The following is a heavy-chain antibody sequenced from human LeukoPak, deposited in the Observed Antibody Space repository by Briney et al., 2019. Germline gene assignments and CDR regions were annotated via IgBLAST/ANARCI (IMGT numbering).Heavy chain of an antibody. D-gene: IGHD1-26*01. J-gene: IGHJ3*02. CDR3: AREGWELLRAFDI. CDR2: INPHSGAT. CDR1: GYTFTAHY. V-gene: IGHV1-2*02. Sequence: ASVKVSCKASGYTFTAHYIHWVRRAPGQGLAWMGWINPHSGATNYAQKFQGRVTMTRDTSISVVYMELSSLRSDDTAVYYCAREGWELLRAFDIWGQGTMVTVSS.